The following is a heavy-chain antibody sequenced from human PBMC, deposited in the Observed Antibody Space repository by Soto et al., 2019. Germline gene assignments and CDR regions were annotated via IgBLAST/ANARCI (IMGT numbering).Heavy chain of an antibody. CDR1: GFRFNDHA. V-gene: IGHV3-23*01. D-gene: IGHD1-26*01. Sequence: PGGSLRLSCAASGFRFNDHAMHWVRKTPGKGLEWVSAITGRGDSTYYADSVKGRFTISRDNSKSTLYLQMMSLRAEDTAVYYCAKDLYVQPPSGWFDPWGQGTLVTVSS. CDR2: ITGRGDST. J-gene: IGHJ5*02. CDR3: AKDLYVQPPSGWFDP.